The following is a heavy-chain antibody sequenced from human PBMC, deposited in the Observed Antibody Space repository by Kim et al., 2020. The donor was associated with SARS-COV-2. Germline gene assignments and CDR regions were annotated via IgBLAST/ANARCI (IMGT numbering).Heavy chain of an antibody. D-gene: IGHD3-16*02. CDR3: ARETPTYYDYVWGSYRYQYSASTFDY. J-gene: IGHJ4*02. V-gene: IGHV3-7*01. CDR2: IKRDGSEK. CDR1: GFTFSSYW. Sequence: GGSLRLSCAASGFTFSSYWMSWVRQAPGKGLEWVANIKRDGSEKYYVDSVKGRFTISRDNAKNSLYLQMNSLRAEDTAVYYCARETPTYYDYVWGSYRYQYSASTFDYWGQGTLVTVSS.